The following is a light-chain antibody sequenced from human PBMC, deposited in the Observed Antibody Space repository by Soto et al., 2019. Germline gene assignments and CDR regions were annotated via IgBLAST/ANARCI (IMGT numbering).Light chain of an antibody. CDR3: QQYGSSQFT. J-gene: IGKJ3*01. Sequence: EIVLMQSPGTLSLSPGEGATLSCSASQSVNNNYLAWYQQRPGQAPTVLIFDTSRRATGVPDRFSGSGSGTDFTLRISRVEPDDFAVYYCQQYGSSQFTFGPGTKVNIQ. V-gene: IGKV3-20*01. CDR2: DTS. CDR1: QSVNNNY.